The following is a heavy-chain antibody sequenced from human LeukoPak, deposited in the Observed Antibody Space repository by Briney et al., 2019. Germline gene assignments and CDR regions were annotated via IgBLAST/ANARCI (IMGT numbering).Heavy chain of an antibody. D-gene: IGHD6-13*01. CDR1: GGSISSSSYY. J-gene: IGHJ4*02. V-gene: IGHV4-39*07. CDR2: IYYSGST. Sequence: SETLSLTCTVSGGSISSSSYYWGWIRQPPGKGLEWIGSIYYSGSTYYNPSLKSRVTISVDTSKNQFSLKLSSVTAADTAVYYCARDLEQQPYYFDYWGQGTLVTVSS. CDR3: ARDLEQQPYYFDY.